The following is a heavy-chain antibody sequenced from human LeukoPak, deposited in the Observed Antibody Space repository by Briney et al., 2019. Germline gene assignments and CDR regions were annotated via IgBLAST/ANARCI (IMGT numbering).Heavy chain of an antibody. V-gene: IGHV4-59*08. D-gene: IGHD2-2*02. CDR2: IYNSGST. CDR3: ARNTGPAAIGWFDP. CDR1: VGSISISY. J-gene: IGHJ5*02. Sequence: SESLSLTCTVSVGSISISYWCCRSDPPGEGGGWGGHIYNSGSTNYNPSLKSRVTISVDTSKNQFSLKLSSATAADTAVYYCARNTGPAAIGWFDPWGQGTLVTVSS.